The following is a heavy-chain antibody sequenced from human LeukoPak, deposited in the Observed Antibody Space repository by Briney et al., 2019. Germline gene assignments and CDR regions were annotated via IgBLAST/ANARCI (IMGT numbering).Heavy chain of an antibody. J-gene: IGHJ4*02. CDR2: ISSSSSYI. Sequence: GGSLRLSCAASGFTFSSYSMIWVRQAPGKGLEWVSSISSSSSYIYYADSVKGRFTITRDNAKNSLYLQMNSLRAEDTAVYYCARDHPYVSFDYWGQGTLVTVSS. D-gene: IGHD3-16*01. V-gene: IGHV3-21*01. CDR3: ARDHPYVSFDY. CDR1: GFTFSSYS.